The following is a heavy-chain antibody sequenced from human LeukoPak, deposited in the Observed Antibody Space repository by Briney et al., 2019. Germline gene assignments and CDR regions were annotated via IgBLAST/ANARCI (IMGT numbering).Heavy chain of an antibody. CDR3: AKDRRYSYGYGYYYYYMDA. Sequence: PGGSLRLSCAASGFTFSSYGMHWVRQAPGKGLEWVAVIWYDGSNKYYADSVKGRFTISRDNSKNTLYLQMNSLRAEDTAVYYCAKDRRYSYGYGYYYYYMDAWGKGTTVTVSS. D-gene: IGHD5-18*01. J-gene: IGHJ6*03. CDR1: GFTFSSYG. CDR2: IWYDGSNK. V-gene: IGHV3-33*06.